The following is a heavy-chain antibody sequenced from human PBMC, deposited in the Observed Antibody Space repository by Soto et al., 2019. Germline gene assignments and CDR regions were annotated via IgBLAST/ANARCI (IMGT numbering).Heavy chain of an antibody. CDR3: ASAKRIQLWLLQKSGPFDY. V-gene: IGHV4-31*03. D-gene: IGHD5-18*01. CDR2: IYYSGST. CDR1: GGSISSGGYY. J-gene: IGHJ4*02. Sequence: SETLSLTCTVSGGSISSGGYYWSWIRQHPGKGLEWIGYIYYSGSTYYNPSLKSRVTISVDTSKNQFPLKLSSVTAADTAVYYCASAKRIQLWLLQKSGPFDYWGQGTLVTVSS.